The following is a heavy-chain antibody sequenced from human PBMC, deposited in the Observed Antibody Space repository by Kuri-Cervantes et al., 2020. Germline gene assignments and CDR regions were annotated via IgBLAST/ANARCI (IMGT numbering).Heavy chain of an antibody. V-gene: IGHV3-7*01. J-gene: IGHJ4*02. CDR1: GFTFSSYG. CDR2: IKQDGSEK. D-gene: IGHD2-15*01. CDR3: ARPGTYCSGGGSCFPFEC. Sequence: ETLSLTCAASGFTFSSYGMHWVRQAPGKGLEWVANIKQDGSEKYYVDSVKGRFTISRDNAKNSLSLQMNSLRVEDTAVYYCARPGTYCSGGGSCFPFECWGQGTLVTVSS.